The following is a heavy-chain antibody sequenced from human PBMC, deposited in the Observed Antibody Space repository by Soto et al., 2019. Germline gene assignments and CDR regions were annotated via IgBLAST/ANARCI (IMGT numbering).Heavy chain of an antibody. Sequence: PGESLKISCKASGYIFASYWITWVRQMPGKGLEWMGQIDPSDSYTYYSPSFQGHVTISADKSITTVYLQWSSLKASDTAMYYCARPRDTSGREGFDSWGQGTLVTVSS. V-gene: IGHV5-10-1*01. CDR1: GYIFASYW. CDR2: IDPSDSYT. J-gene: IGHJ4*02. D-gene: IGHD2-2*02. CDR3: ARPRDTSGREGFDS.